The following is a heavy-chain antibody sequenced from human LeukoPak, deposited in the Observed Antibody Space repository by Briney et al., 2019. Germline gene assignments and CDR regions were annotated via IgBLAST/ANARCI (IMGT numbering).Heavy chain of an antibody. V-gene: IGHV1-69*13. CDR1: GGTFSSYA. CDR2: IIPIFGTA. CDR3: ARGYCSSTSCYTSPLRDYYYYYMDV. J-gene: IGHJ6*03. Sequence: ASVKVSCKASGGTFSSYAISWVRQAPGQGLEWMGGIIPIFGTANYAQKFQGRVTITADESTSTAYMELSSLRSEDTAVYYCARGYCSSTSCYTSPLRDYYYYYMDVWGKGTTVTVSS. D-gene: IGHD2-2*02.